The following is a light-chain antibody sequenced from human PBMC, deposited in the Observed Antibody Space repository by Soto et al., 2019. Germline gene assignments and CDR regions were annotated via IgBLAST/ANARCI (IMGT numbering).Light chain of an antibody. CDR2: WAS. Sequence: DIVMTQSPDSLAVSLGERATINCKSSQTILYSSNNKNHLSWFQLKPGQPPKLLIYWASTRDSGVPARFGGSGSGTDFTLTISSLQAEDVAVYYCQQYYSIPYSFGQGTKLEIK. CDR3: QQYYSIPYS. J-gene: IGKJ2*03. CDR1: QTILYSSNNKNH. V-gene: IGKV4-1*01.